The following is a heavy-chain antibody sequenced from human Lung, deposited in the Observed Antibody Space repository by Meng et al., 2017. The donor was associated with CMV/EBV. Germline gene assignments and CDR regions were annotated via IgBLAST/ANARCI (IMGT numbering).Heavy chain of an antibody. CDR2: INSDGSST. CDR1: GFTFSSYW. J-gene: IGHJ5*02. Sequence: GESXKISCASSGFTFSSYWMHWVRQAPGKGLVWVSRINSDGSSTSYADSVKGRFTISRDNAKNTLYLQMNSLRAEDTAVYYCARDRILFDPWGQGPLVTVSS. CDR3: ARDRILFDP. V-gene: IGHV3-74*01.